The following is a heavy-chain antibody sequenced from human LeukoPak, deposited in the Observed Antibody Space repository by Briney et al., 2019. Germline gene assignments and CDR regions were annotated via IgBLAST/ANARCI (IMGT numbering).Heavy chain of an antibody. CDR1: GYTFTSYG. D-gene: IGHD5-12*01. V-gene: IGHV1-18*01. Sequence: ASVKVSCKASGYTFTSYGISWLRQAPGQGLDWMGWISAYNGNTNYAQKLQGRVTMTTETSTSTAYMELRSLRSDDTAVYYCAREVATTTFFDYWGQGTLVTVSS. CDR2: ISAYNGNT. CDR3: AREVATTTFFDY. J-gene: IGHJ4*02.